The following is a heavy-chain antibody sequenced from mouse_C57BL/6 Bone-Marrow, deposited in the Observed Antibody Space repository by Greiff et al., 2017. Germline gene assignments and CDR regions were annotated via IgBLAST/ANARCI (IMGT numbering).Heavy chain of an antibody. CDR2: IYPRSGNT. CDR3: ARTYDFTVFYYAMDY. V-gene: IGHV1-81*01. Sequence: QVQLQQSGAELARPGASVKLSCKASGYTFTSYGISWVKQRPGQGLEWIGEIYPRSGNTYYNEKFKGKATLTADKSSSTAYMELRSLTSEDSAVYFCARTYDFTVFYYAMDYWGQGTSVTVSS. J-gene: IGHJ4*01. CDR1: GYTFTSYG. D-gene: IGHD2-4*01.